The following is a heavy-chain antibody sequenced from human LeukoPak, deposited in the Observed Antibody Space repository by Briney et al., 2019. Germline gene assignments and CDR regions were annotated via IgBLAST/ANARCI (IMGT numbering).Heavy chain of an antibody. V-gene: IGHV1-2*02. CDR3: ARVLGYSGYDLGY. CDR1: GYTFTGYY. Sequence: GASVKVSCKASGYTFTGYYMHWVRQAPGQGLGWMGWINPNSGGTNYAQKFQGRVTMTRDTSISTAYMELSRLRSDDTAVYYCARVLGYSGYDLGYWGQGTLVTVSS. J-gene: IGHJ4*02. CDR2: INPNSGGT. D-gene: IGHD5-12*01.